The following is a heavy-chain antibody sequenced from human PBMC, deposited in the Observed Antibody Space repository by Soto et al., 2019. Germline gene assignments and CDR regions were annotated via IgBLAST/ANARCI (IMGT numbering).Heavy chain of an antibody. CDR2: ISDRGGST. CDR1: GFTLSNFA. CDR3: ARDEYYYVRSGYYRFDQ. V-gene: IGHV3-23*01. J-gene: IGHJ4*02. Sequence: GGSLRLSCAASGFTLSNFAMSWVRQAPGKGLEWVAVISDRGGSTDYAASVKGRFTISRDNSNNTVYLQMNNLRAEDTAVYYCARDEYYYVRSGYYRFDQWGQGTLVTVSS. D-gene: IGHD3-22*01.